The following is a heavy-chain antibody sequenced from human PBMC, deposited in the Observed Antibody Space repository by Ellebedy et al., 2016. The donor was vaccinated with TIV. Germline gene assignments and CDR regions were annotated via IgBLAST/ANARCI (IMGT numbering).Heavy chain of an antibody. Sequence: SETLSLTXRVSGGSVSRGNYYWGWIRQRPGKGPEWIGNIYHTGTTYYNPSLKSRLTISVDTSKNQFSLELTSVTAADTAVYYCARIEVVSGAYYGMDVWGQGTLVTVSS. J-gene: IGHJ6*02. CDR1: GGSVSRGNYY. CDR3: ARIEVVSGAYYGMDV. V-gene: IGHV4-31*02. D-gene: IGHD2-21*02. CDR2: IYHTGTT.